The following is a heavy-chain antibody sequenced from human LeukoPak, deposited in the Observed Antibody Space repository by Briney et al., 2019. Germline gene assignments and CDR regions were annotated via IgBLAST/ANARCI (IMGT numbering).Heavy chain of an antibody. CDR2: IDPRDSYT. D-gene: IGHD3-10*01. CDR3: ARLIYGAGSYSPHVDY. V-gene: IGHV5-10-1*01. Sequence: GESLKISCKGSGYSFTSYWISWVRQMPGKGLEWMGRIDPRDSYTNYSPSFQGHVTISADKSISTAYLQWSSLKASDTAMYYCARLIYGAGSYSPHVDYWGQGTLVTVSS. J-gene: IGHJ4*02. CDR1: GYSFTSYW.